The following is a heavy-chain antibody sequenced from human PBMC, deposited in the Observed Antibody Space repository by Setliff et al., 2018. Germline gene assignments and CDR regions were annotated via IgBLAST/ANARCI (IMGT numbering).Heavy chain of an antibody. CDR2: IYSSGST. CDR3: ARGGFYCTNGVCYRPLDY. Sequence: SETLSLTCTVSGDSIINYYWSWIRQPPGKGLEWIGNIYSSGSTNYNPSLKSRVTISVDTSKNQFSLNLTSVTAADTAVYYCARGGFYCTNGVCYRPLDYWGQGTLVTVSS. CDR1: GDSIINYY. V-gene: IGHV4-4*08. D-gene: IGHD2-8*01. J-gene: IGHJ4*02.